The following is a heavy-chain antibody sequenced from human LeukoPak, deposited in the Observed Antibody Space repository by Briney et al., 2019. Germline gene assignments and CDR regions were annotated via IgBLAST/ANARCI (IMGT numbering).Heavy chain of an antibody. CDR1: GFSLGSHD. CDR3: VKGGGICSSSYYRVEQ. Sequence: PGGSLRLSCAASGFSLGSHDMSWVRQAPGKGLEWVSVISGSGAVTHYADSVKGRFTISRDKSNNMLYLQMDNLSAEDTAIYYCVKGGGICSSSYYRVEQWREGPRDTVSS. V-gene: IGHV3-23*01. J-gene: IGHJ4*02. D-gene: IGHD2-2*01. CDR2: ISGSGAVT.